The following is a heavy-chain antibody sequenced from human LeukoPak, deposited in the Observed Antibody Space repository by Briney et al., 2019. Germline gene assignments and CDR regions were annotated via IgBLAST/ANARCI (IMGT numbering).Heavy chain of an antibody. CDR2: ISYDGSNK. J-gene: IGHJ4*02. CDR1: GFTFSGYG. CDR3: AKDLYYYGSGSLYSFDY. Sequence: GGSLRLPCAASGFTFSGYGMHWVRQAPGKGLEWVAVISYDGSNKYYADSVKGRFTISRDNSKNTLYLQMNSLRAEDTAVYYCAKDLYYYGSGSLYSFDYWGQGTLVTVSS. V-gene: IGHV3-30*18. D-gene: IGHD3-10*01.